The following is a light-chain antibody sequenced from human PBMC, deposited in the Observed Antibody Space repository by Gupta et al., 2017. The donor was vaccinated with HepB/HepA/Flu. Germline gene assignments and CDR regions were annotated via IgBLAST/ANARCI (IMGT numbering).Light chain of an antibody. CDR1: QSLVHGDGNTY. Sequence: DFVLTQSPLSLPVSLGQPASISCRASQSLVHGDGNTYLNWFQQRPGQSPRRLIYKVSNRDSGVPDRFSGSGSGTDFTLLISRGEAEDVGVYYCKQAKQWPSTFGQGTKLEIK. CDR2: KVS. J-gene: IGKJ2*01. V-gene: IGKV2-30*02. CDR3: KQAKQWPST.